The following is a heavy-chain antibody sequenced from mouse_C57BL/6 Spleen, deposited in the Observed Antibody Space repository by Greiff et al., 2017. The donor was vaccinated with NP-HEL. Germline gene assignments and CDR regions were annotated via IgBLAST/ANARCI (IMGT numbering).Heavy chain of an antibody. CDR1: GYTFTSYW. D-gene: IGHD1-1*01. J-gene: IGHJ2*01. V-gene: IGHV1-64*01. CDR2: IHPNSGST. CDR3: ARYIYYGSSYVLFDY. Sequence: QVQLQQSGAELVKPGASVKLSCKASGYTFTSYWMHWVKQRPGQGLEWIGMIHPNSGSTNYNEKFKSKATLTVDKSSSTAYMQLSSLTSEDSAVYYCARYIYYGSSYVLFDYWGQGTTLTVSS.